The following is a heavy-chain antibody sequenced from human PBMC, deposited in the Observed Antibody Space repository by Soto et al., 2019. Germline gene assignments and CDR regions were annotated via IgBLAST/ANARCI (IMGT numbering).Heavy chain of an antibody. V-gene: IGHV3-23*01. J-gene: IGHJ4*02. CDR2: LSNTGRRT. CDR3: ATEMGATQGPFDN. D-gene: IGHD1-26*01. Sequence: EVQVLESGGGLLQPGGSLRLSCVVSVFPFGANAMSWVRQAPGKGLEWVSGLSNTGRRTSYADSVKGRFIISRDNSKNTVYLQMNSLRVEDTAVYYCATEMGATQGPFDNWGQGTLVTVSS. CDR1: VFPFGANA.